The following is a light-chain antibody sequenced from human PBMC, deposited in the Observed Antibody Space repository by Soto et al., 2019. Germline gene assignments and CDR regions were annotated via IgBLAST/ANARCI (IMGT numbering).Light chain of an antibody. CDR1: SSNIGAGYD. Sequence: QSVLTQPPSVSGAPGQRVTISCTGSSSNIGAGYDVHWYQQLPGTAPKLLIYGNSNRPSGVPDRSSGSKSGTSASLAITGLQAEDEADYYCQSYESSLSGSNVFGTGTKVTVL. J-gene: IGLJ1*01. CDR3: QSYESSLSGSNV. V-gene: IGLV1-40*01. CDR2: GNS.